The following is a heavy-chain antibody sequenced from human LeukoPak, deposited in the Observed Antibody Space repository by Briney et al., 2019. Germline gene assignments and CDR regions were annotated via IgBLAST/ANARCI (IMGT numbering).Heavy chain of an antibody. J-gene: IGHJ4*02. V-gene: IGHV4-38-2*01. D-gene: IGHD3-22*01. CDR2: IYYSGST. CDR1: GYSISSGYY. Sequence: PSETQSLTCAVSGYSISSGYYWGWIRQPPGKGLEWIGSIYYSGSTYYNPSLKSRVTISVDTSKNQFSLKLSSVTAADTAVYYCARHTYYYDSSGYYRVWYFDYWGQGTLVTVSS. CDR3: ARHTYYYDSSGYYRVWYFDY.